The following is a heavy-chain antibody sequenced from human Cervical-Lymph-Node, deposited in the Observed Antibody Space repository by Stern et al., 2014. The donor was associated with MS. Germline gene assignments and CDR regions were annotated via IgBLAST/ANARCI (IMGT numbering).Heavy chain of an antibody. CDR2: INTRTGNP. CDR1: GSPFTASS. J-gene: IGHJ4*02. Sequence: VQLVESGSELKQPGASVTVSCRVSGSPFTASSISWVRQAPGRGLEWMGWINTRTGNPTYALDFTGRFVFSLDPSVSAAVLQISSLKADDTAVYYCARSQPFSYWGQGTRVTVSP. V-gene: IGHV7-4-1*02. D-gene: IGHD6-13*01. CDR3: ARSQPFSY.